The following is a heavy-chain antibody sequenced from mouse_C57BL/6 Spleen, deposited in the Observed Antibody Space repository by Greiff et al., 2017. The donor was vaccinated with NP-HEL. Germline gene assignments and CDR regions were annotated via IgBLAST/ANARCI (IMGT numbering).Heavy chain of an antibody. V-gene: IGHV1-55*01. Sequence: VQLQQSGAELVKPGASVKMSCKASGYTFTSYWITWVKQRPGQGLEWIGDIYPGSGSTNYNEKFKSKATLTVDTSSSTAYMQLSSLTSEDSAVYYRARGRGPSRCAYWGQGTLVTVSA. CDR3: ARGRGPSRCAY. CDR1: GYTFTSYW. CDR2: IYPGSGST. J-gene: IGHJ3*01.